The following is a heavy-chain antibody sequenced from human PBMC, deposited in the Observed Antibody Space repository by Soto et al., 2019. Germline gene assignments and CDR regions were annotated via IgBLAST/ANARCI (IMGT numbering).Heavy chain of an antibody. CDR3: ARERTGDTTFFDY. J-gene: IGHJ4*02. CDR2: IYYSGSA. V-gene: IGHV4-61*01. CDR1: DGSVSISNYY. Sequence: AETLSVTCTVSDGSVSISNYYWSWIRQPPGKGLEWLGYIYYSGSASYNPSLKSRITVSVDTSKNQFSLKLSSVTAADTAVYYCARERTGDTTFFDYWGQGTMVPVS. D-gene: IGHD1-26*01.